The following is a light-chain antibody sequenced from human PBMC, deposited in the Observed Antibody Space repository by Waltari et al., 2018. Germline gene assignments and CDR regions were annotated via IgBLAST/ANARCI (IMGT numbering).Light chain of an antibody. CDR1: RSNIGSNY. V-gene: IGLV1-47*01. CDR2: RNN. Sequence: QSVLTQPPSASGTPGQRVTISCSGSRSNIGSNYVYWYQQPPGTAPKLLIYRNNPRPSGGPDRFSGSKSGTSASLAISGLRSEDEADYYCAAWDDSLSGRVFGGGTKVTVL. CDR3: AAWDDSLSGRV. J-gene: IGLJ3*02.